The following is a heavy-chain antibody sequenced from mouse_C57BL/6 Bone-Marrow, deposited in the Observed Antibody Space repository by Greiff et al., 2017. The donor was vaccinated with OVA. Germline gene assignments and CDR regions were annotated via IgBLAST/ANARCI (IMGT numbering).Heavy chain of an antibody. CDR2: ISSGSSTI. CDR3: ARRETVNAKDY. J-gene: IGHJ4*01. D-gene: IGHD1-1*01. Sequence: EVKLVESGGGLVKPGGSLKLSCAASGFTFSDYGMHWVRQAPEKGLEWVAYISSGSSTIYYAETVKGRFTLARVNAKNTPFLQITSLRSEDTAMYDCARRETVNAKDYWGQGTSVTVSA. V-gene: IGHV5-17*01. CDR1: GFTFSDYG.